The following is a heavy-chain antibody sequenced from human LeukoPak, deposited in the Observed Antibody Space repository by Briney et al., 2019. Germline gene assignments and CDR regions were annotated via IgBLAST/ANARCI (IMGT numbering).Heavy chain of an antibody. J-gene: IGHJ5*02. V-gene: IGHV1-2*04. CDR3: AREFREGSSWYYNWFDP. CDR1: GYTFTGYY. CDR2: INPNSGGT. D-gene: IGHD6-13*01. Sequence: ASVKVSCKASGYTFTGYYMHWVRQAPGRGLEWMGWINPNSGGTNYAQKFQGWVTMTRDTSISTAYMELSRLRSDDTAVYYCAREFREGSSWYYNWFDPWGQGTLVTVSS.